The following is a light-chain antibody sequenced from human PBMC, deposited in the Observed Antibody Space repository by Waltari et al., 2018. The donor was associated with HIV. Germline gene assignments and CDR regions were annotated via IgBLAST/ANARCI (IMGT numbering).Light chain of an antibody. V-gene: IGKV1-39*01. CDR2: GAS. CDR3: QQSFSAAIT. J-gene: IGKJ5*01. Sequence: DIQMTQSPSSLSASVGDPATITCRASQNINNYLNWYQQRPGKPPNLLIYGASSLQPGVPSRFSARASGANFTLTITRLQPEDFASYYCQQSFSAAITLGQGTRL. CDR1: QNINNY.